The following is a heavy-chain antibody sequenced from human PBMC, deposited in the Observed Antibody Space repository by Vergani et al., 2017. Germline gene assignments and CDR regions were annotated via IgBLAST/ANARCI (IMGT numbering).Heavy chain of an antibody. CDR3: ARATPCYDSSGYYSPDWFDP. D-gene: IGHD3-22*01. Sequence: QVQLVQSGAELKKPGASVSVSCKGSSHTFQTYGISWVRQAPGQGLEWMGGIIPIFGTANYAQKFQGRVTITADESTSTAYMELSSLRSEVTAVYYCARATPCYDSSGYYSPDWFDPWGQGTLVTVSS. V-gene: IGHV1-69*13. CDR2: IIPIFGTA. CDR1: SHTFQTYG. J-gene: IGHJ5*02.